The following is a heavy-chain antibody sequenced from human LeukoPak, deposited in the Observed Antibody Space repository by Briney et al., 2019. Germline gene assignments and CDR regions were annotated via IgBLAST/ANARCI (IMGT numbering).Heavy chain of an antibody. CDR3: ARLGMATTGKGNYFDY. V-gene: IGHV4-38-2*02. CDR2: IYYSGST. J-gene: IGHJ4*02. D-gene: IGHD5-24*01. CDR1: GYSISSGYY. Sequence: SETLSLTCTVSGYSISSGYYWGWIRQPPGKGLEWIGYIYYSGSTNYNPSLKSRVTISVDTSKNQFSLKLSSVTAADTAVYYCARLGMATTGKGNYFDYWAREPWSPSPQ.